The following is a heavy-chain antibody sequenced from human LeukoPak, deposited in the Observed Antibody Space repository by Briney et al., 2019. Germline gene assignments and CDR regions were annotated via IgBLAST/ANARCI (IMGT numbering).Heavy chain of an antibody. CDR1: GGTFSSYA. CDR2: IIPIFGTA. V-gene: IGHV1-69*13. CDR3: ARVLLDYYDSSGYYDERFDY. J-gene: IGHJ4*02. D-gene: IGHD3-22*01. Sequence: ASVKVSCKASGGTFSSYAISWVRQAPGQGLEWMGGIIPIFGTANYAQKFQGRVTITADESTSTAYMELSSLRSEDTAVYYCARVLLDYYDSSGYYDERFDYWGQGTLVTVSS.